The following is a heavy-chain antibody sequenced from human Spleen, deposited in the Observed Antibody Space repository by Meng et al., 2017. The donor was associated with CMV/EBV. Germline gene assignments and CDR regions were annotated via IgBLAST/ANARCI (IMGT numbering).Heavy chain of an antibody. D-gene: IGHD3-10*01. V-gene: IGHV1-69*04. Sequence: SGGTFSSYTISWVRQAPGQGLEWMGRIIPILGIANYAQKFQGRVTITADKSTSTAYMELSSLRSEDTAVYYCARDFGSYYNNNGFDPWGQRTLVTVSS. J-gene: IGHJ5*02. CDR1: GGTFSSYT. CDR3: ARDFGSYYNNNGFDP. CDR2: IIPILGIA.